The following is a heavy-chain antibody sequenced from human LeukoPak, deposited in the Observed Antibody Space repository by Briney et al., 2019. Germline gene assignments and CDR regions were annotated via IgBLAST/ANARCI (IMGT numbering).Heavy chain of an antibody. V-gene: IGHV3-33*01. CDR3: AREMSVRGWLQTALFVY. CDR1: GFTFSSYG. D-gene: IGHD5-24*01. CDR2: IWYDGSNK. J-gene: IGHJ4*02. Sequence: GGSLRLSCAASGFTFSSYGMHWVRQAPGKGLEWVAVIWYDGSNKYYADSVKGRFTISRDNSKNTLYLQMNSLRAEDTAVYYCAREMSVRGWLQTALFVYWGQGTLVTVSS.